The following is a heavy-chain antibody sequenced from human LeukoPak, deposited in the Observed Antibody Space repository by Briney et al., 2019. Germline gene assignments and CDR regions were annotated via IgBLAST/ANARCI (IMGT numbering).Heavy chain of an antibody. CDR2: MNPNSGNT. Sequence: GASVKVSCKASGYTFTSYDINWVRQATGQGLEWMGWMNPNSGNTGYAQKFQGRVTMTRNTSISTAYMELSSLRSEDTAVYYCARGGPSGSSPHWYFDLWGRGTLVTVSS. CDR3: ARGGPSGSSPHWYFDL. D-gene: IGHD1-26*01. CDR1: GYTFTSYD. J-gene: IGHJ2*01. V-gene: IGHV1-8*01.